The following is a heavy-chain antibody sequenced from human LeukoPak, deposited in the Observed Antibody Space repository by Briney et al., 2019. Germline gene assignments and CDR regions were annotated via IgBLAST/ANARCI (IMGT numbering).Heavy chain of an antibody. CDR3: ARDFQNIATDY. CDR2: ISYDGSNK. D-gene: IGHD2/OR15-2a*01. V-gene: IGHV3-30*07. J-gene: IGHJ4*02. CDR1: GFTFSXXX. Sequence: XASGFTFSXXXXXWVRXAPGXXXXWVAVISYDGSNKYYADSGKGRFTISRDDAKNSLYLQMNSLRVEDTAVYFCARDFQNIATDYWGRGTPVTVSS.